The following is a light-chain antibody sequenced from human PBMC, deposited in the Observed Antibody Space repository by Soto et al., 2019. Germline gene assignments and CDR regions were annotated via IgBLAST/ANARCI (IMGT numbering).Light chain of an antibody. J-gene: IGKJ1*01. Sequence: AILMTQSPSSFSASTGDRVTITCRASQGISSYLAWYQQKPGKAPKLLIYAASTLQSGVPSSLSGSGSGTDFTLTISCMQSEDFATYYCQQYYSDWTFGHGTKVDI. CDR1: QGISSY. CDR3: QQYYSDWT. V-gene: IGKV1-8*01. CDR2: AAS.